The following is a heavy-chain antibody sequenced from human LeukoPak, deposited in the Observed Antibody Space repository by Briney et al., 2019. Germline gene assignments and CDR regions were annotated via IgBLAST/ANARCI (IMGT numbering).Heavy chain of an antibody. J-gene: IGHJ6*03. CDR2: IGKGGT. D-gene: IGHD4-11*01. V-gene: IGHV3-23*01. CDR3: ASDYPRYYFYMDV. Sequence: GGSLRLSCAASGFTFSPYGVGWVRQAPGKGLEWVSSIGKGGTYYADSVKGRFTISRDNSKSTLYLQMNGLRAEDTAVYYCASDYPRYYFYMDVWGKGTTVTVSS. CDR1: GFTFSPYG.